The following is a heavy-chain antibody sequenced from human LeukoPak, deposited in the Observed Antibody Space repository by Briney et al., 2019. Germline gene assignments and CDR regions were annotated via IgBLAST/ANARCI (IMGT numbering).Heavy chain of an antibody. Sequence: GGSLRLSCAASGFTVSSNYMSWVRHAPGKGLEWVSVIYSGGSTYYADSVKGRFTISRDNSKNTLYLQMNRLRAEDTAVYYCARESPGYSSGWYGGHLDYWGQGTLVTVSS. V-gene: IGHV3-53*01. CDR1: GFTVSSNY. CDR3: ARESPGYSSGWYGGHLDY. CDR2: IYSGGST. D-gene: IGHD6-19*01. J-gene: IGHJ4*02.